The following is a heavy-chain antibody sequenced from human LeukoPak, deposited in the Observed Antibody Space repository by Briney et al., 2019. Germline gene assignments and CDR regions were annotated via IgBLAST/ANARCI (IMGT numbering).Heavy chain of an antibody. CDR2: ISSTSNTI. CDR3: AGSLNY. CDR1: GFTFSSNS. J-gene: IGHJ4*02. V-gene: IGHV3-48*01. Sequence: GGSLRLSCAASGFTFSSNSMNWVRQAPGKGLEWVSYISSTSNTIYYADSVKGRFTISRDNAKNSLYLQMDSLRAEDTAVYYCAGSLNYWGQGTLVTVSS.